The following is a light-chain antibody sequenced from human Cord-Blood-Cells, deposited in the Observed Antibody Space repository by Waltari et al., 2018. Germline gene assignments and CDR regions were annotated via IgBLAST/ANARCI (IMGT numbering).Light chain of an antibody. J-gene: IGLJ2*01. V-gene: IGLV2-23*01. CDR3: CSYAGSSTWV. CDR2: EGS. CDR1: SSDVGSYNL. Sequence: QSALTQPASVSGSPGQSITISCTGTSSDVGSYNLVSWYQQHPGKAPKLMIYEGSKRPSGVADRVSGSKSGNTASRTSSGLQAEDEADYYYCSYAGSSTWVFGGGTKLTVL.